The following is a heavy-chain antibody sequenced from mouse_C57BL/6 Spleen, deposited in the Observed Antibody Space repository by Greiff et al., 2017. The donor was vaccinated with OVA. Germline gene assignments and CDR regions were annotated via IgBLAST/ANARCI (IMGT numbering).Heavy chain of an antibody. V-gene: IGHV5-4*01. J-gene: IGHJ4*01. CDR2: ISDGGSYT. CDR3: ARDWDGYYFYAMDY. D-gene: IGHD2-3*01. CDR1: GFTFSSYA. Sequence: EVKLMESGGGLVKPGGSLKLSCAASGFTFSSYAMSWVRQTPEKRLEWVATISDGGSYTYYTDNVKGRFTISRDNAKNNLYLQMSHLKSEDTAMYYCARDWDGYYFYAMDYWGQGTSVTVSS.